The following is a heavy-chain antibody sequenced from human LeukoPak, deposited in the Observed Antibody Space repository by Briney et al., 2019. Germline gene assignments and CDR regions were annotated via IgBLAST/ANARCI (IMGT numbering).Heavy chain of an antibody. CDR1: GGTFSSYA. Sequence: ASVKVSCKASGGTFSSYAISWVRQAPGQGLEWMGRIIPILGIANYAQKFQGRVTITADKSTSTAYMELSSLRSEDTAVYYCARDRDTAMVPYFDYWGQGTLVTVSS. V-gene: IGHV1-69*04. J-gene: IGHJ4*02. CDR3: ARDRDTAMVPYFDY. D-gene: IGHD5-18*01. CDR2: IIPILGIA.